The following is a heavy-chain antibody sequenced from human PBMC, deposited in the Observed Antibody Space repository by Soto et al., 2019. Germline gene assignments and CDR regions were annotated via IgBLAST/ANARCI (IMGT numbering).Heavy chain of an antibody. V-gene: IGHV1-8*01. D-gene: IGHD6-19*01. J-gene: IGHJ4*02. Sequence: GASVKVSCKASGYTFTSNHINWVRQATGQGLEWMGRMNPNSGHTGYAQKFQGRVTMTTNTSISTAYMELSSLRSEDTAVYYCARGGGWDDFDCWGQGTLVTVSS. CDR1: GYTFTSNH. CDR2: MNPNSGHT. CDR3: ARGGGWDDFDC.